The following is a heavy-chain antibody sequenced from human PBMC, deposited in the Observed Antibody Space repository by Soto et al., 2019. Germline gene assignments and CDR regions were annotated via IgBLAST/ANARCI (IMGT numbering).Heavy chain of an antibody. V-gene: IGHV3-66*01. J-gene: IGHJ6*03. CDR1: GFTVSSNY. Sequence: GGSLRLSCAASGFTVSSNYMSWVRQAPGKGLEWVSVIYSGGSTYYAVSVKGGLTISRDNSKKTLYLQMNSLRAEDTAVYYCAASYSRRWYYYMDVWGKGTTVTVSS. CDR3: AASYSRRWYYYMDV. CDR2: IYSGGST. D-gene: IGHD6-13*01.